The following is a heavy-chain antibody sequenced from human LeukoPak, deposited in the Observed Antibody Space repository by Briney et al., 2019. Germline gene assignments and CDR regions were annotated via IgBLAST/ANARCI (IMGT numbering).Heavy chain of an antibody. CDR3: ARGGHRIRALRNNFYYYNMDV. CDR2: IYPGDFDI. V-gene: IGHV5-51*01. J-gene: IGHJ6*02. Sequence: GESLKISCKGSGYTFTTYWIGWVRQMPGKGLEWMELIYPGDFDIRYSPSFQGQVTFSADKSSSSAYLQWSSLNASDTATYYCARGGHRIRALRNNFYYYNMDVWGQGTTVTVSS. D-gene: IGHD3-16*01. CDR1: GYTFTTYW.